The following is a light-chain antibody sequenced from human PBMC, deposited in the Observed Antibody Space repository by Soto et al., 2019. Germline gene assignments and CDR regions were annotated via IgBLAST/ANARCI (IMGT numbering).Light chain of an antibody. CDR2: AAS. CDR3: QQSYSTPPT. V-gene: IGKV1-39*01. CDR1: QSISNY. Sequence: DIQMTQSPSSLSASVGDRVTITCRASQSISNYLNWYQQKPGKAPKLLIYAASSLQSGVPSRFSGSGSGTDFTLTISSLRPEYFATYYCQQSYSTPPTFGQGTKVEIK. J-gene: IGKJ1*01.